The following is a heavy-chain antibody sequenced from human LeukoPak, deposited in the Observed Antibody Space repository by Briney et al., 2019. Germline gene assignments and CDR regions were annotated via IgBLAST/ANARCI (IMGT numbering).Heavy chain of an antibody. CDR2: IDPSDSYT. Sequence: GESLKISCKDSGYSFTNYWISWVRQMPGKRLEWMGTIDPSDSYTNYSPSFQGHVTISADKSISTAYLQWSSLKASDTAMYYCARGGKSAYGWFDPWGQGALVTVSS. D-gene: IGHD5-12*01. V-gene: IGHV5-10-1*01. CDR3: ARGGKSAYGWFDP. J-gene: IGHJ5*02. CDR1: GYSFTNYW.